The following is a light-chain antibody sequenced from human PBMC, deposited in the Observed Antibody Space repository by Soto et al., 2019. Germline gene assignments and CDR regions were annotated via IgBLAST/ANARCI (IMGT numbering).Light chain of an antibody. CDR2: GAS. CDR3: QQYKDWPRT. J-gene: IGKJ1*01. CDR1: QSVTDN. V-gene: IGKV3-15*01. Sequence: EIVMTQSPATLSVSPGERATLSCRASQSVTDNLAWYQQKPGQAPRLLIYGASTRYTGVPARFSGGGSETEFTLTISSLQSEDFAVDYCQQYKDWPRTFGQGTKVEIK.